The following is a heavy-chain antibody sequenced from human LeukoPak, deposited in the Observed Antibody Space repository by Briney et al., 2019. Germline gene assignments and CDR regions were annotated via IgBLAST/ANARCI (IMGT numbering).Heavy chain of an antibody. CDR2: IKQDGGEK. CDR3: ATAGARSPRYFDY. D-gene: IGHD1-26*01. Sequence: GGSLRLSCAASGFTFSSYWMSWVRQAPGKGLEWVSRIKQDGGEKYYVDSVKGRFTISRDEAKNSLYLQMNSLRAEDTAVYYCATAGARSPRYFDYWGQGTLVTVSS. J-gene: IGHJ4*02. V-gene: IGHV3-7*01. CDR1: GFTFSSYW.